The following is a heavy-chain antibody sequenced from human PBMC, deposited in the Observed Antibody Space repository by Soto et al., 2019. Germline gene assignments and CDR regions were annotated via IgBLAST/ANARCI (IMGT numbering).Heavy chain of an antibody. CDR1: GYTFTNYG. Sequence: QVQLVQSGAEVKKPGASVKVSCKVSGYTFTNYGISWVRQTPGQGLEWMGWLSTFDGSTNYAQKLQGRVTMTTDISTTTAYMDLRSLRSDDTAVYYCARDVGHYYDGSGYKIFFDYWDQGTLVTISS. J-gene: IGHJ4*02. CDR3: ARDVGHYYDGSGYKIFFDY. D-gene: IGHD3-22*01. V-gene: IGHV1-18*01. CDR2: LSTFDGST.